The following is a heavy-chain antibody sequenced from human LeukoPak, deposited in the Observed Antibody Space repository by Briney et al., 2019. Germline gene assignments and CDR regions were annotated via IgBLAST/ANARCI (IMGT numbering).Heavy chain of an antibody. CDR2: INPGNGDT. Sequence: ASVKVSCKTSGYSFTSQDMHWMRQAPGQSLEWMGCINPGNGDTKYSQEFQGRVTITRDTSATTAYMELSSLRSDDMAVYYCTLYNYWGQGTLVTVSS. J-gene: IGHJ4*02. D-gene: IGHD2-2*02. V-gene: IGHV1-3*03. CDR3: TLYNY. CDR1: GYSFTSQD.